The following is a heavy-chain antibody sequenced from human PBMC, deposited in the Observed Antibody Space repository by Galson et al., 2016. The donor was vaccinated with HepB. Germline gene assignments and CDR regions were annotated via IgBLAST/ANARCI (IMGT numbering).Heavy chain of an antibody. V-gene: IGHV6-1*01. Sequence: CAISGDSVSSNSAAWTGIRQSPLRGLEWLGRTYDRSKWYNDYAVSVKSRISIHPGTSKNQFSLQLNSVTPEDTAVYYCARVRCSTFRCQNWFDPWGQGTLVTFSP. CDR1: GDSVSSNSAA. CDR2: TYDRSKWYN. CDR3: ARVRCSTFRCQNWFDP. J-gene: IGHJ5*02. D-gene: IGHD2/OR15-2a*01.